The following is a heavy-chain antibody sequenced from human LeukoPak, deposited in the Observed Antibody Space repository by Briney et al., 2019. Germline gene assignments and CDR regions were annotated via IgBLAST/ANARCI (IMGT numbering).Heavy chain of an antibody. CDR1: GDSVSSNTAA. J-gene: IGHJ4*02. Sequence: SQTLPLTCAISGDSVSSNTAAWNWIRQSPSRGLEWLGRTYYRSRWYNQYGVSVKGRLTINPDTSMNQVSLQLNSVTPEDTAIYYCVRGGGNFDCWGQGTLVTVSS. V-gene: IGHV6-1*01. CDR3: VRGGGNFDC. CDR2: TYYRSRWYN.